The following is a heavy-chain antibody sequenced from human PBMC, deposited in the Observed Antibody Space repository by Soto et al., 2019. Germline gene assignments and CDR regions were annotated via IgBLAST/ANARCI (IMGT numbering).Heavy chain of an antibody. CDR3: ARVSGSYYFGMDV. V-gene: IGHV4-4*02. D-gene: IGHD1-26*01. Sequence: QVQLRESGPGLVKPSGTLTLTCAVSGGSISSINWWSWVRQPPGKGLEWIGEIYHSGSTNYNPSLKSRVTISVDKSKNQFSLKLSSVTAADTAVYYCARVSGSYYFGMDVWGQGTTVTVSS. J-gene: IGHJ6*02. CDR1: GGSISSINW. CDR2: IYHSGST.